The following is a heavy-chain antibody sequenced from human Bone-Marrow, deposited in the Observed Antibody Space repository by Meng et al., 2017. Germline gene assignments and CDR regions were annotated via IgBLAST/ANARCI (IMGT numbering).Heavy chain of an antibody. CDR2: INPSGGST. CDR3: ARDEDISAAGKLFGDY. CDR1: GYTFTSYY. Sequence: ASVKVSCKAFGYTFTSYYMHWVRQAPGQGLEWMGIINPSGGSTSYAQKFQGRVTMTRDTSTSTVYMELSSLRSDDTAMYYCARDEDISAAGKLFGDYWGQGTLVTVSS. D-gene: IGHD6-25*01. J-gene: IGHJ4*02. V-gene: IGHV1-46*01.